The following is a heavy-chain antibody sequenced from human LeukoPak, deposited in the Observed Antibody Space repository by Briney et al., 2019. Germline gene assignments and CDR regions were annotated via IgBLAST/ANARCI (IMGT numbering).Heavy chain of an antibody. Sequence: ASVKVSCKASGYTFTGYYMHWVRQAPGQGLEWMGRINPNSGGTNYARKFQGRVTMTRDTSISTAYMELSRLRSDDTAVYYCAAPIFGVVAYDYWGQGTLVTVSS. V-gene: IGHV1-2*06. CDR2: INPNSGGT. CDR3: AAPIFGVVAYDY. CDR1: GYTFTGYY. D-gene: IGHD3-3*01. J-gene: IGHJ4*02.